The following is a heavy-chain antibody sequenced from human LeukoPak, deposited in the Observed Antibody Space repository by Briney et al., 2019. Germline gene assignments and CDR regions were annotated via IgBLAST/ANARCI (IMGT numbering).Heavy chain of an antibody. J-gene: IGHJ6*02. Sequence: GGSLRLSCAASGFTFSTYFMSWVRQAPGKGLEWVANIKQDGSEKYYVDSVKGRSTISRDNAKNSLYLQMSSLRAEDTAVYYCARDTASIFYYYYAMDVWGQGTTVTVSS. CDR2: IKQDGSEK. V-gene: IGHV3-7*03. CDR3: ARDTASIFYYYYAMDV. CDR1: GFTFSTYF. D-gene: IGHD2/OR15-2a*01.